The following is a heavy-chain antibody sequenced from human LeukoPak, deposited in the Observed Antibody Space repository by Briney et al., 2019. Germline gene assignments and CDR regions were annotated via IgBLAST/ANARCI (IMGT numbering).Heavy chain of an antibody. V-gene: IGHV4-59*01. CDR3: ARDRDWNYGGFDY. D-gene: IGHD1-7*01. J-gene: IGHJ4*02. CDR2: IYYSGST. Sequence: PSETLSLTCTVSGGSNSSYYWSWIRQPPGKGLEWIGYIYYSGSTNYNPSLKSRVTISVDTSKNQFSLKLSSVTAADTAVYYCARDRDWNYGGFDYWGQGTLVTVSS. CDR1: GGSNSSYY.